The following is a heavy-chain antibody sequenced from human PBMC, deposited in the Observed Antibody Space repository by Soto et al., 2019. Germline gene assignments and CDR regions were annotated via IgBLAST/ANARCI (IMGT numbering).Heavy chain of an antibody. Sequence: LRLSCAASGFTFSSYGMHWVRQAPGKGLEWVAVISYDGSNEYYADSVKGRFTISRDNSKNTLYLQMNSLRAEDTAVYYCAKDPYSGYDFYFDYWGQGTLVTVSS. J-gene: IGHJ4*02. CDR2: ISYDGSNE. CDR3: AKDPYSGYDFYFDY. V-gene: IGHV3-30*18. D-gene: IGHD5-12*01. CDR1: GFTFSSYG.